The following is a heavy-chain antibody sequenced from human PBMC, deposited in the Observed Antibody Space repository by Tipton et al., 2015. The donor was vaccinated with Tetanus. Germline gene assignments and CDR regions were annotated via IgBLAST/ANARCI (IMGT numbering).Heavy chain of an antibody. V-gene: IGHV5-51*01. D-gene: IGHD2-8*01. J-gene: IGHJ4*02. Sequence: VQLLQSGGEVKKPGEALKISCKGSGYIFNNYLIGWVRQKPGKSLEWMGIIYPGDSDTRYSPSFQGQVTISVDKSINTAYLQWSSLKASDTSMFYCARAHCTDGVCNFDFWGQGALVTVAS. CDR3: ARAHCTDGVCNFDF. CDR2: IYPGDSDT. CDR1: GYIFNNYL.